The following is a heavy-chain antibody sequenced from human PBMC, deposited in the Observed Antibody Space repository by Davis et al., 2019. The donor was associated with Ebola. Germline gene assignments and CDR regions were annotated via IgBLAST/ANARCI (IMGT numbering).Heavy chain of an antibody. J-gene: IGHJ1*01. D-gene: IGHD4-11*01. Sequence: ASVTVSCKTSGYTFTGHYIQWVRQAPGQGLEWMGRINPNSGVTKYAQKFQGRVIMTRDTSTNTAYMELSRLSSEDTAVYYCAREHGYYSRWRKEFQEWGQGNLVSVSS. CDR1: GYTFTGHY. V-gene: IGHV1-2*06. CDR2: INPNSGVT. CDR3: AREHGYYSRWRKEFQE.